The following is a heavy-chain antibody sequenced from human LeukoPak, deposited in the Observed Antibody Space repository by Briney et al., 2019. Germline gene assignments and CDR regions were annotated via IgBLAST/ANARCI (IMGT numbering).Heavy chain of an antibody. CDR1: GYTFTGYY. CDR3: ARTSFIHDYGMDV. J-gene: IGHJ6*02. D-gene: IGHD3-16*01. CDR2: ISAYNGNT. Sequence: ASVKVSCKASGYTFTGYYMHWVRQAPGQGLEWMGWISAYNGNTNYAQKLQGRVTMTTDTSTSTAYMELRSLRSDDTAVYYCARTSFIHDYGMDVWGQGTTVTVSS. V-gene: IGHV1-18*04.